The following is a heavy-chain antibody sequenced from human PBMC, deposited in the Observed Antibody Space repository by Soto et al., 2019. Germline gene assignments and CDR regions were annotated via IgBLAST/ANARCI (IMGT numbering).Heavy chain of an antibody. CDR3: ARGAYYYDSSGLSY. Sequence: EVQLVESGGGLVQPGGSLRLSCAASGFTFRSYSMNWVRQAPGKGLEWVSYISSSSSTIYYADSVKRRFTSSRDNAKNSLYLQKNSLRAEDTAVYYCARGAYYYDSSGLSYWGQGTLGSVSS. CDR1: GFTFRSYS. D-gene: IGHD3-22*01. J-gene: IGHJ4*02. CDR2: ISSSSSTI. V-gene: IGHV3-48*01.